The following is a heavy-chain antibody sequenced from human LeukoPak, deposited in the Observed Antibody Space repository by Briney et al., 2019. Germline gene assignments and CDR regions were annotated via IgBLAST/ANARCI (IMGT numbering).Heavy chain of an antibody. CDR1: GFTFSSYG. V-gene: IGHV3-30*02. CDR2: IRYDGSNK. CDR3: AKDVMGCSGGSCYSAHDY. Sequence: GGSLRLSCAAPGFTFSSYGMHWVRQAPGKGLEWVAFIRYDGSNKYYADSVKGRFTISRDNSKNTLYLQMNSLRAEDTAVYYCAKDVMGCSGGSCYSAHDYWGQGTLVSVSS. D-gene: IGHD2-15*01. J-gene: IGHJ4*02.